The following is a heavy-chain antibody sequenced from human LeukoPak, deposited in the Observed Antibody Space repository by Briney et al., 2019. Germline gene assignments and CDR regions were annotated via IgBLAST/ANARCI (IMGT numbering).Heavy chain of an antibody. CDR1: GGSISSGGYY. CDR3: ARGGLLDIRDAFDI. Sequence: SETLSLTSTVSGGSISSGGYYWSWIRQHPGKGLEWIGYIYYSGSTYYNPSLKSRVTISVDTSKNQFSLKLSSVTAADTAVYYCARGGLLDIRDAFDIWGQGTMVTVSS. D-gene: IGHD2-15*01. V-gene: IGHV4-31*03. J-gene: IGHJ3*02. CDR2: IYYSGST.